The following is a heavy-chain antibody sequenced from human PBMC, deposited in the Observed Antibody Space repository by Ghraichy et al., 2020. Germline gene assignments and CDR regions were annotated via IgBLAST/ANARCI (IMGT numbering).Heavy chain of an antibody. D-gene: IGHD6-13*01. V-gene: IGHV4-34*01. CDR3: AVASSSSPDAFDI. CDR1: GGSFSGYY. CDR2: INHSGST. Sequence: SETLSLTCAVYGGSFSGYYWSWIRQPPGKGLEWIGEINHSGSTNYNPSLKSRVTISVDTSKNQFSLKLSSVTAADTAVYYCAVASSSSPDAFDIWGQGTMVTVSS. J-gene: IGHJ3*02.